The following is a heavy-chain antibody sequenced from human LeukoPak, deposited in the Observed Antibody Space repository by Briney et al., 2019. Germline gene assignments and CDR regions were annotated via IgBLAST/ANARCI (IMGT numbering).Heavy chain of an antibody. J-gene: IGHJ4*02. Sequence: GGSLRLCCAASGFTFSSYWMHWVRQAPGKVPVSVARTNRDGSGTAYAGSVKGRLTISKDNAKSTLYLLMNSLRAEDTAVYYCARDSVEWYIFDYWGQGTLVTVSS. CDR1: GFTFSSYW. CDR2: TNRDGSGT. CDR3: ARDSVEWYIFDY. V-gene: IGHV3-74*01. D-gene: IGHD3-3*01.